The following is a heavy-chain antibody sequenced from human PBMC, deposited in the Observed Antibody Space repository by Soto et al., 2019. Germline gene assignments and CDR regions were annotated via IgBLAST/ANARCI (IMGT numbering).Heavy chain of an antibody. D-gene: IGHD2-2*01. CDR1: GFTVSSNY. V-gene: IGHV3-53*01. CDR3: ASGRSVVVPAAINYYYGMDV. CDR2: IYSGGST. Sequence: GGSLRLSCAASGFTVSSNYMSWVRQAPGKGLEWVSVIYSGGSTYYADSVKGRFTISRDNSKNTLYLQMNSLRAEDTAVYYCASGRSVVVPAAINYYYGMDVWGQGTTVTVSS. J-gene: IGHJ6*02.